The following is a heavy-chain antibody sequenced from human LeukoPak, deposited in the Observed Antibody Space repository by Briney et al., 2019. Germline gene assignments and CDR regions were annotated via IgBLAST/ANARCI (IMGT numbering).Heavy chain of an antibody. V-gene: IGHV5-51*01. CDR1: GYSFTSYW. J-gene: IGHJ3*02. CDR2: IYPGDSDT. CDR3: ARQGQTKTTLGYCSSTSCLDAFDI. Sequence: KSGESLKISCKGSGYSFTSYWIGWVRQMPGKGLEWMGIIYPGDSDTRYSPSFQGQVTISADKSISTAYLQWSSLKASDTAMYYCARQGQTKTTLGYCSSTSCLDAFDIWGQGTMVTVSS. D-gene: IGHD2-2*01.